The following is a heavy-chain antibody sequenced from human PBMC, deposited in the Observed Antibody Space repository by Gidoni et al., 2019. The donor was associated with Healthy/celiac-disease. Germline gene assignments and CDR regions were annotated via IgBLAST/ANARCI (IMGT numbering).Heavy chain of an antibody. V-gene: IGHV3-33*01. J-gene: IGHJ4*02. CDR2: IWYDGSNK. CDR3: ARGGPSRAFDY. D-gene: IGHD6-6*01. Sequence: LEWVAVIWYDGSNKYYADSVKGRFTISRDNSKNTLYLQMNSLRAEDTAVYYCARGGPSRAFDYWGQGTLVTVSS.